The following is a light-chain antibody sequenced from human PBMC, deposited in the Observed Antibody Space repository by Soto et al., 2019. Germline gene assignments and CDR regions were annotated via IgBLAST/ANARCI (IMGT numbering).Light chain of an antibody. J-gene: IGKJ1*01. CDR2: KAS. CDR1: QSISSW. CDR3: QQYNSYSRKT. Sequence: DIQMTQSPSTLSASVGDRVTITCRASQSISSWLAWYQQKPGKAPKLLIYKASSLESGVPSRFSGSGSGTEFTLTISRLQPDDFATYYCQQYNSYSRKTFGQGTKVEIK. V-gene: IGKV1-5*03.